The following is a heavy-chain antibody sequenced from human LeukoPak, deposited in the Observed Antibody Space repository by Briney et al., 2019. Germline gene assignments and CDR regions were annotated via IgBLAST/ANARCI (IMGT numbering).Heavy chain of an antibody. J-gene: IGHJ4*02. CDR3: ARIDYYDSSGYLDYYFDY. CDR2: IYYSGST. V-gene: IGHV4-59*01. CDR1: GDSISSYY. D-gene: IGHD3-22*01. Sequence: SETLSLTCTVSGDSISSYYWSWIRQPPGKGLEWIGYIYYSGSTNYNPSLKSRVTISVDTSKNQFSLKLSSVTAADTAVYYCARIDYYDSSGYLDYYFDYWGQGTLVTVSS.